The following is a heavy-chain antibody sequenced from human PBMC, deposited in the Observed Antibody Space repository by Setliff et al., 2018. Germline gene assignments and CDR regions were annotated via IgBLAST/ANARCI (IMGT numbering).Heavy chain of an antibody. CDR3: ARGGMAAAGRKGVFEY. Sequence: ASVKVSCKTSGYSFTGYYMHWVRQAPGQGLEWMGIIHTSGGGASYAQKFQGRVTMTSDTSTRTVYMEVNSVRSDDTAIYYCARGGMAAAGRKGVFEYWGQGTQVTVSS. CDR1: GYSFTGYY. J-gene: IGHJ4*02. CDR2: IHTSGGGA. D-gene: IGHD6-13*01. V-gene: IGHV1-46*01.